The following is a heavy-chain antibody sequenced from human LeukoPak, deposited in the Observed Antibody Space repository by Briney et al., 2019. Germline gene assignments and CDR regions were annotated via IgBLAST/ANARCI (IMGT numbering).Heavy chain of an antibody. D-gene: IGHD6-19*01. V-gene: IGHV4-31*03. J-gene: IGHJ4*02. CDR1: GGSISSGGYY. CDR2: IYYGGRT. Sequence: SGTLSLTCTVSGGSISSGGYYWSSIRQHPGKGLEWIGYIYYGGRTYYNPSLKSRVPISVATSKNQFSLKLSSVTAAGTDVYYCTRSVAGDFDDWGQGTLVTVSS. CDR3: TRSVAGDFDD.